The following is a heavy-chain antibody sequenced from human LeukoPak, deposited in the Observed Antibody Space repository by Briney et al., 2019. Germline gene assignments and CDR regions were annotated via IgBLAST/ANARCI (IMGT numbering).Heavy chain of an antibody. CDR3: AKDRPKYCSSTSCYSAIDY. V-gene: IGHV3-23*01. D-gene: IGHD2-2*01. J-gene: IGHJ4*02. CDR1: GFTFSSYA. Sequence: GGSLRLSCAASGFTFSSYAMSWVRQAPGKGLEWVSAISGSGGSTYYADSVKGRFTISRDNSKNTLYLQMNSLSAEDTAVYYCAKDRPKYCSSTSCYSAIDYWGQGTLVTVSS. CDR2: ISGSGGST.